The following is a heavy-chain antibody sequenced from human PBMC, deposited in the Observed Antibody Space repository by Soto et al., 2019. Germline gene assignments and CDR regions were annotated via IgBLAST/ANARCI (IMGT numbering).Heavy chain of an antibody. CDR3: AGTGYSSGAFRY. CDR1: GFTFSSYG. CDR2: ISYDGSNK. J-gene: IGHJ4*02. Sequence: SLRLSCAASGFTFSSYGMHWVRQAPGKGLEWVAVISYDGSNKYYADSVKGRFTISRDNSKNTLYLQMNSLRAEDTAVYYCAGTGYSSGAFRYWGQGTLVTVPS. D-gene: IGHD6-19*01. V-gene: IGHV3-30*03.